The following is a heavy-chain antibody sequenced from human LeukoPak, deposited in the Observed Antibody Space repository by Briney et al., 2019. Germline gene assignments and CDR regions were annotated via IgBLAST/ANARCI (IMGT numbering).Heavy chain of an antibody. CDR3: ARSIVAIAPNDAFDI. D-gene: IGHD5-12*01. J-gene: IGHJ3*02. CDR2: INYSGNT. CDR1: GGSISSSTYS. Sequence: SETLSLTCTVSGGSISSSTYSWGWIRQPPGKGLEWIGSINYSGNTYFNPSLKSRVTISVDTSKNQFSLKLSSVTAADTAVYYCARSIVAIAPNDAFDIWGQGTMVTVSS. V-gene: IGHV4-39*07.